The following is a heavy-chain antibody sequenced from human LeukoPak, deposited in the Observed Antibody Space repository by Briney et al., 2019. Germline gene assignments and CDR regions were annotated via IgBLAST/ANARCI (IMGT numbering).Heavy chain of an antibody. CDR2: ISGSSSYI. CDR3: ARAPAREYQLLLGY. Sequence: GGSLRLSCVASGFTFSSYIMNWVRQAPGKGLEWVSSISGSSSYIYYADSVKGRFTISRDNAKNSLYLQMNSLRAEDTAVFYCARAPAREYQLLLGYWGQGTLVTVSS. CDR1: GFTFSSYI. J-gene: IGHJ4*02. V-gene: IGHV3-21*01. D-gene: IGHD2-2*01.